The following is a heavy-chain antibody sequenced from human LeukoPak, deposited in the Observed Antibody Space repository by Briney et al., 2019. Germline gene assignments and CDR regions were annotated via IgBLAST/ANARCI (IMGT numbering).Heavy chain of an antibody. CDR2: ISYDGSNK. CDR3: ARGGSDPDYDSSGYYPYYFDY. Sequence: SCKASGYTFTSYAMHWVRQAPGKGLEWVAVISYDGSNKYYADSVKGRFTISRDNSKNTLYLQMNSLRAEDTAVYYCARGGSDPDYDSSGYYPYYFDYWGQGTLVTVSS. V-gene: IGHV3-30-3*01. J-gene: IGHJ4*02. CDR1: GYTFTSYA. D-gene: IGHD3-22*01.